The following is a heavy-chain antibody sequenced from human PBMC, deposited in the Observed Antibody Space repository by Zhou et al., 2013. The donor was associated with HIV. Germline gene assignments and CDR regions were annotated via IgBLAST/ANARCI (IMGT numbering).Heavy chain of an antibody. CDR2: IIPIFGTA. D-gene: IGHD6-13*01. CDR3: ARDRRVLSSWYSPEYFQY. Sequence: QVQLVQSGAEVKKPGASVKVSCKVSDYMFTELSIHWVRQAPGQGLEWMGGIIPIFGTANYAQNFQDRVTITTDESTTTAYMELRSLRSEDTGVYYCARDRRVLSSWYSPEYFQYWGQGTLVTVSS. J-gene: IGHJ1*01. V-gene: IGHV1-69*05. CDR1: DYMFTELS.